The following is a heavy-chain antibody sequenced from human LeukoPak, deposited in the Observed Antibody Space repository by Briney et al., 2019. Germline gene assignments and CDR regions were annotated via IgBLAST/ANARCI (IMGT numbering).Heavy chain of an antibody. V-gene: IGHV3-48*03. CDR3: AGRGHSDYISFPTKFDY. J-gene: IGHJ4*02. CDR2: IGGGDSQI. CDR1: GFTFSSFQ. Sequence: GGSLRLSCAASGFTFSSFQMTWVRQAPGKGLEWVSYIGGGDSQIFYADSVKGRFTISRDNAKSSLHLQMSSLRAEDTAIYYCAGRGHSDYISFPTKFDYWGPGTLVTVSS. D-gene: IGHD5-12*01.